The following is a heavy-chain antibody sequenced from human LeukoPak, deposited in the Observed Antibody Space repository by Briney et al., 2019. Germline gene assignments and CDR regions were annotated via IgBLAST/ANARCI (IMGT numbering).Heavy chain of an antibody. CDR1: GFTFSDYA. CDR3: AISPLRGYFDL. J-gene: IGHJ2*01. CDR2: VSITGGTT. D-gene: IGHD5-12*01. V-gene: IGHV3-23*01. Sequence: QSGGSLRLSCAASGFTFSDYAMSWVRQAPERGLEWVSVVSITGGTTYNADSVKGRFTISRDNSKNTLYLQMRNLRVDDTAVYYRAISPLRGYFDLWGRGTLVTVSS.